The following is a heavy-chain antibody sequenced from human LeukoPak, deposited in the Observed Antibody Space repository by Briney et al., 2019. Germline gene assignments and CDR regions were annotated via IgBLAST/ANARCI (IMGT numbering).Heavy chain of an antibody. D-gene: IGHD3-22*01. CDR1: GFTFSSYS. Sequence: PGGSLRLSCAASGFTFSSYSMNWVRQAPGKGLEWVSAISGSGGSTYYEDSVKGRFTISRDNSKNTLYLQMNSLRAEDTAVYYCAKDRVVVISSVERWGQGTLVTVSS. V-gene: IGHV3-23*01. CDR3: AKDRVVVISSVER. J-gene: IGHJ4*02. CDR2: ISGSGGST.